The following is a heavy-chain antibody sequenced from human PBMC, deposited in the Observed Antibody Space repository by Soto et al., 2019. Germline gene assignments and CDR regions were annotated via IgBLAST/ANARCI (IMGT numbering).Heavy chain of an antibody. CDR1: GFTFSTYW. CDR3: ARGWGYFDSSGFPYLYAMDV. Sequence: GGSLRLSCAASGFTFSTYWMSLVRQAPGKGLEWVANIKEDGSEKYYVDSVEGRFTISRDNAKNSLYLQMTSLRADDTALYYCARGWGYFDSSGFPYLYAMDVWGQGTTVTVSS. CDR2: IKEDGSEK. V-gene: IGHV3-7*01. J-gene: IGHJ6*02. D-gene: IGHD3-22*01.